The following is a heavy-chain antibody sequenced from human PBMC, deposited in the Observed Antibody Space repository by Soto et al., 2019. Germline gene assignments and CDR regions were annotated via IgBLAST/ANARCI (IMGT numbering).Heavy chain of an antibody. CDR2: ISGSGGST. CDR3: AKDRTYYDFWSGYYGPIDY. V-gene: IGHV3-23*01. J-gene: IGHJ4*02. Sequence: PGGSLRLSCAASGFTFSSYAMSWVRQAPGKGLEWVSAISGSGGSTYYADSVKGQFTISRDNSKNTLYLQMNSLRAEDTAVYYCAKDRTYYDFWSGYYGPIDYWGQGTLVTVSS. D-gene: IGHD3-3*01. CDR1: GFTFSSYA.